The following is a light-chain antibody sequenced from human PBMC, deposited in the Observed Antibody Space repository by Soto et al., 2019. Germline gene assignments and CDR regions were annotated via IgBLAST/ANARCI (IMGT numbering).Light chain of an antibody. CDR3: YSYAGRNIWV. CDR2: GVT. CDR1: GSDIGAYNF. Sequence: QSVLAQPPSASGSPGQSVTISCTGSGSDIGAYNFVSWYQQHPGKAPKLMIFGVTERPSGVPDRFSGSKSGNTASLTVSGLQADVEAVYYCYSYAGRNIWVFGGGTKLTVL. J-gene: IGLJ3*02. V-gene: IGLV2-8*01.